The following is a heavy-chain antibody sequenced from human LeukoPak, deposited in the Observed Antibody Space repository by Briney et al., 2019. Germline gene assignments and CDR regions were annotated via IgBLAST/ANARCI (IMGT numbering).Heavy chain of an antibody. V-gene: IGHV1-2*02. Sequence: ASVKVSCKASGYTFTSYYIHWVRQAPGQGLEWMGWIYPKSGGTNSAQKFQGRVTMTSDTSISTAYMELSRLKFDDTAVYYCARVSTSGYRDWLDPWGQGTLVTVSS. CDR3: ARVSTSGYRDWLDP. J-gene: IGHJ5*02. CDR2: IYPKSGGT. CDR1: GYTFTSYY. D-gene: IGHD3-9*01.